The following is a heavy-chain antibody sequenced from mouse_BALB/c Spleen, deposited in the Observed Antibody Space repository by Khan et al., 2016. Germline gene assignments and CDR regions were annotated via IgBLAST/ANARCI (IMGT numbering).Heavy chain of an antibody. Sequence: QVQLKESGPGLVAPSQSLSITCTVSGFSLTGYGVNWVRQPPGKGLEWLGKIWGDGRTDYNSALKSRVSISKDNSKSQVVLKMNSLQTDDTANYYCSSDNEGFAYWGQGTLVIVSA. CDR2: IWGDGRT. V-gene: IGHV2-6-7*01. CDR1: GFSLTGYG. CDR3: SSDNEGFAY. J-gene: IGHJ3*01.